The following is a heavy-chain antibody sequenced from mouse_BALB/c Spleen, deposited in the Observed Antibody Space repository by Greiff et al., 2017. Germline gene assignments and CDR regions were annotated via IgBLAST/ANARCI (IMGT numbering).Heavy chain of an antibody. CDR3: ARTFTTVVAKSPDWYFDV. D-gene: IGHD1-1*01. J-gene: IGHJ1*01. V-gene: IGHV2-9*02. CDR2: IWAGGST. CDR1: GFSLTSYG. Sequence: VQLVESGPGLVAPSQSLSITCTVSGFSLTSYGVHWVRQPPGKGLEWLGVIWAGGSTNYNSALMSRLSISKDNSKSQVFLKMNSLQTDDTAMYYCARTFTTVVAKSPDWYFDVWGAGTTVTVSS.